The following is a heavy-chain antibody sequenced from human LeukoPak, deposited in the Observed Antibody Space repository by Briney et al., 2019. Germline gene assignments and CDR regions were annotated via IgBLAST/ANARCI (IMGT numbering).Heavy chain of an antibody. Sequence: GEALKISCKASGYRFTNYWIGLGRQMPGKGLEWMGMINPGDTNIAYSPSFQGQVTISADRSINTAYLQWSSLKASDTAMYYCARPRRAERDEDFWGQGTLVTVSS. CDR3: ARPRRAERDEDF. D-gene: IGHD1-1*01. CDR1: GYRFTNYW. J-gene: IGHJ4*02. V-gene: IGHV5-51*01. CDR2: INPGDTNI.